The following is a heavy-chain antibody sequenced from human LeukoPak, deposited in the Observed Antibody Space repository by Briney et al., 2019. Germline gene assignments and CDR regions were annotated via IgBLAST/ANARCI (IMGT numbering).Heavy chain of an antibody. CDR1: GFTLSSYA. D-gene: IGHD4-23*01. Sequence: GSLRLSCTGSGFTLSSYAMNWVRRAPGQGLEWVSSISSSSSDIYYTDSVKGRFTISRDNAKNSLYLQMNSLRAEDTAVYYCVTDYGGSSGAFDIWGQGTMVTVSS. V-gene: IGHV3-21*01. CDR2: ISSSSSDI. J-gene: IGHJ3*02. CDR3: VTDYGGSSGAFDI.